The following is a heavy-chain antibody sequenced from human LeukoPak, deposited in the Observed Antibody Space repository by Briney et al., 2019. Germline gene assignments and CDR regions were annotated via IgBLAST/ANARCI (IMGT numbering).Heavy chain of an antibody. CDR3: ARDEGSSGHYLGHDGFDI. CDR1: GFSFSTYG. J-gene: IGHJ3*02. V-gene: IGHV3-21*01. CDR2: ISSSSSHI. Sequence: PGGSLRLSCAASGFSFSTYGMHWVRQAPGKGLEWVSSISSSSSHIYYADSVRGRFTISRDNAKNSLYLQMNSLRAEDTAVYYCARDEGSSGHYLGHDGFDIWGQGTMVTVSS. D-gene: IGHD3-22*01.